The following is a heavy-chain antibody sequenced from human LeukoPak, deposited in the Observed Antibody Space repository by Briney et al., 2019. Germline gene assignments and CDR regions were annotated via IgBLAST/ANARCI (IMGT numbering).Heavy chain of an antibody. CDR1: GFIFSSFA. CDR2: ISGSGGST. V-gene: IGHV3-23*01. D-gene: IGHD5-18*01. Sequence: AGGSLRLSCAASGFIFSSFAMSWVRQAPGKGLEWVSGISGSGGSTYYADSVKGRFTISRDNSKNTLYLQMNSLRAEDTAVYYCAKEIQLWPTYFDYWGQGTLVTVSS. J-gene: IGHJ4*02. CDR3: AKEIQLWPTYFDY.